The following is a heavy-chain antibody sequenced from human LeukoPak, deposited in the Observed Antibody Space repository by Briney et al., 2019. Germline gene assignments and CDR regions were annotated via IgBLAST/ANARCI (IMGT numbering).Heavy chain of an antibody. CDR1: GGSISSSSYY. V-gene: IGHV4-39*01. CDR3: ARGRRYYYDTSEGRSSDFDL. D-gene: IGHD3-22*01. Sequence: SETLSLTCTVSGGSISSSSYYWGWIRQPPGKGLEWIGSIYYSGSTYYNPSLKSRVTISVDTSKNQFSLKLSSVTAADTAVYYCARGRRYYYDTSEGRSSDFDLWGRGTLVTVSS. CDR2: IYYSGST. J-gene: IGHJ2*01.